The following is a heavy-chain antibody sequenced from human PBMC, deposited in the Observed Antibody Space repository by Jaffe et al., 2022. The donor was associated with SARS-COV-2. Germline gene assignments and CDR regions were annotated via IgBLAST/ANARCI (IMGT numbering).Heavy chain of an antibody. Sequence: QLQLQESGPGLVKPSETLSLTCTVSGGSISSSSYYWGWIRQPPGKGLEWIGSIYYSGSTYYNPSLKSRVTISVDTSKNQFSLKLSSVTAADTAVYYCARHRGGSSSSHAFDIWGQGTMVTVSS. D-gene: IGHD6-13*01. CDR2: IYYSGST. J-gene: IGHJ3*02. CDR1: GGSISSSSYY. CDR3: ARHRGGSSSSHAFDI. V-gene: IGHV4-39*01.